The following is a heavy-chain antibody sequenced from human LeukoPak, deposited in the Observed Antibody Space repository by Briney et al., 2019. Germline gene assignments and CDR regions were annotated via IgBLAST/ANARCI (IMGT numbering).Heavy chain of an antibody. CDR1: GFIFSSYW. J-gene: IGHJ4*02. CDR3: AREKWELPDC. D-gene: IGHD1-26*01. V-gene: IGHV3-7*01. Sequence: SGGSLRLSCAASGFIFSSYWMSWVRQAPGKGLEWVANIKEDGSEKYYVDSVKGRFTISRDNAKNSLYLQMNSLRAEDTAVYYCAREKWELPDCWGQGTLVTVSS. CDR2: IKEDGSEK.